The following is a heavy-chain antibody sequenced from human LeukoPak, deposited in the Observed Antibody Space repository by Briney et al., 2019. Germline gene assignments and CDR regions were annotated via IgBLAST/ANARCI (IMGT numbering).Heavy chain of an antibody. CDR3: ARDGPATHYYYCMDV. D-gene: IGHD2-2*01. J-gene: IGHJ6*03. CDR1: GGTFSSYA. V-gene: IGHV1-69*04. Sequence: GASVKVSCKASGGTFSSYAISWVRQAPGQGLEWMGRIIPILGIANYAQKFQGRVTITADKSTSTAYMELSSLRSEDTAVYYCARDGPATHYYYCMDVWGKGTTVTVSS. CDR2: IIPILGIA.